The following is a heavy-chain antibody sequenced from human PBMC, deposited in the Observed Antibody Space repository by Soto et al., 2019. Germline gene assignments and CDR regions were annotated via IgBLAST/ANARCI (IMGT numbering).Heavy chain of an antibody. V-gene: IGHV4-4*02. CDR3: ASGFDSDGLYNGGHP. CDR2: ILHIGST. Sequence: VQLQESGPGLVKPSGTLSLTCTVSGGSISTTNWWSWVRQSPGKGLEWIGEILHIGSTNYNPSLGSRVTISMDKSKNQFALRLSSVTAADAAVYYCASGFDSDGLYNGGHPWGQGTLVSVSS. D-gene: IGHD3-22*01. J-gene: IGHJ5*02. CDR1: GGSISTTNW.